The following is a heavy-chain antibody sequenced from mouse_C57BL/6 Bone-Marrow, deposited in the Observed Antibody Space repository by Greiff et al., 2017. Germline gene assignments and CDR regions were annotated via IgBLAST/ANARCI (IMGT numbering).Heavy chain of an antibody. CDR1: GYTFTSYW. J-gene: IGHJ1*03. CDR2: IDPNSGGT. CDR3: ARTRLLRPCYFDV. V-gene: IGHV1-72*01. Sequence: QVQLQQPGAELVKPGASVKLSCKASGYTFTSYWMRWVKQRPGRGLEWIGRIDPNSGGTKYNEKFKSKDTLTVDKPSSTAYMQLSSLTSEDYAVYYCARTRLLRPCYFDVWGKGTTLTVSS.